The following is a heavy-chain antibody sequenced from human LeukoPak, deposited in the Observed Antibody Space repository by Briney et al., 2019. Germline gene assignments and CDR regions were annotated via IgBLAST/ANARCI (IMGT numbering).Heavy chain of an antibody. Sequence: GGSLRLSCAASGFTFSNYATSWVRQAPGKGLEWVSAISGSGGSTYYADSVKGRFTISRDNSKNTLYLQMNSLRAEDTAVYYCAETYYYDSSGPDGYWGQGTLVTVSS. V-gene: IGHV3-23*01. D-gene: IGHD3-22*01. J-gene: IGHJ4*02. CDR3: AETYYYDSSGPDGY. CDR1: GFTFSNYA. CDR2: ISGSGGST.